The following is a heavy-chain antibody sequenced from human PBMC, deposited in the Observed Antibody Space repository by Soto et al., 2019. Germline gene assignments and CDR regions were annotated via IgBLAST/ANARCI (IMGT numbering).Heavy chain of an antibody. CDR1: GFTFSNYA. J-gene: IGHJ4*02. D-gene: IGHD6-6*01. V-gene: IGHV3-23*01. Sequence: EVQLLESGGGLVQPGGSLRLSCATSGFTFSNYAMSWVRQAPGKGLDWVSTISGGGVSTYYADSVEGRFTISRDSSKNTLYLQMSSLRVEDTAVYYCARGMYSNSYYFDYWGQGTLVTVSS. CDR3: ARGMYSNSYYFDY. CDR2: ISGGGVST.